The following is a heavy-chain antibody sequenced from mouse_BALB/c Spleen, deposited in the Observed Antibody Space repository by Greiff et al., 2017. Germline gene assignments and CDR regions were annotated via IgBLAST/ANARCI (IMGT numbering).Heavy chain of an antibody. CDR3: ARNFYYGNYD. J-gene: IGHJ2*01. D-gene: IGHD2-1*01. CDR1: GYSITSGYY. CDR2: ISYDGSN. Sequence: EVQLQESGPGLVKPSQSLSLTCSVTGYSITSGYYWNWIRQFPGNKLEWMGYISYDGSNNYNPSLKNRISITRDTSKNQFFLKLNSVTTEDTATYYCARNFYYGNYDWGQGTTLTVSS. V-gene: IGHV3-6*02.